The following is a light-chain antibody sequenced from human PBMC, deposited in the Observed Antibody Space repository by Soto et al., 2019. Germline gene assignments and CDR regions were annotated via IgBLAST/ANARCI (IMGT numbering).Light chain of an antibody. CDR3: SSYADNNSVL. CDR2: EVN. J-gene: IGLJ3*02. V-gene: IGLV2-14*01. Sequence: QSALTQPASVSGSPGQSITISCTGSSSDVGRFKYVSWYQRHPGKAPKLMLYEVNIRPSGVSDRFSGSKSGNTASLTISGLQAEDEADYYCSSYADNNSVLFGGGTKLTVL. CDR1: SSDVGRFKY.